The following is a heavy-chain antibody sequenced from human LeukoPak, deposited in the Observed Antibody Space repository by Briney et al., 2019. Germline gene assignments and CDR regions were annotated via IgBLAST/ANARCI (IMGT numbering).Heavy chain of an antibody. Sequence: SETLSLTCTVSGGSISSYYWSWIRQPPGKGLEWIGYIYYSGSTNYNPSLKSRVTISVDTSKNQFSLKLSSVTAADTAVYYCARTYSCSWLVAYGMDVWGQGTTVTVSS. CDR3: ARTYSCSWLVAYGMDV. V-gene: IGHV4-59*08. J-gene: IGHJ6*02. D-gene: IGHD6-13*01. CDR2: IYYSGST. CDR1: GGSISSYY.